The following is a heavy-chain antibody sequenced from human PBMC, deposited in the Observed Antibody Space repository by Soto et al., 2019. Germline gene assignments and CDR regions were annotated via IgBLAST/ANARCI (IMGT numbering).Heavy chain of an antibody. V-gene: IGHV1-69*01. Sequence: QVQLVQSGAEVKKPGSSVKVSCKASGGTFSSYAISWVRQAPGQGLEWMGGIIPIFGTANYAQKFQGRATIPRNESTTTAYMERISLRSEDTAGYYGARPRITGTTGLFENCFDPWGQETLFTVSS. J-gene: IGHJ5*02. CDR1: GGTFSSYA. CDR3: ARPRITGTTGLFENCFDP. D-gene: IGHD1-7*01. CDR2: IIPIFGTA.